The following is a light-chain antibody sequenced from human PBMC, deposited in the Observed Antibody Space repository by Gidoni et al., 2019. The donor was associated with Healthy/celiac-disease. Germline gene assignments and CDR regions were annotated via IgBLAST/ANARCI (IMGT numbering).Light chain of an antibody. J-gene: IGKJ4*01. CDR2: DAS. CDR3: QQFNSYPPLT. V-gene: IGKV1-13*02. CDR1: QGSSSS. Sequence: AIQLTQSPSSLSASEGDRVTITCRASQGSSSSLAWYQQKPGKAPKLLIYDASSLESGVPSRFSGSGSGTDFTLTISSLQPEDFATYYCQQFNSYPPLTFGGGTKVEIK.